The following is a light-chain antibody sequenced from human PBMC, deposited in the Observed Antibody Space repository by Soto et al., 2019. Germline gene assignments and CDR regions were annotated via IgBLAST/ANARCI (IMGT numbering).Light chain of an antibody. J-gene: IGKJ4*01. V-gene: IGKV1-9*01. CDR1: QGIGSY. Sequence: QLTQSPSSLSASVGDRVTLTCRASQGIGSYLAWYQQKPGKAPTLLIYVTSTLQSGVPSRFSGSGSGADFTLTISSLQPEDSATYYCQQLSLYPLTFGGGTKVEIK. CDR2: VTS. CDR3: QQLSLYPLT.